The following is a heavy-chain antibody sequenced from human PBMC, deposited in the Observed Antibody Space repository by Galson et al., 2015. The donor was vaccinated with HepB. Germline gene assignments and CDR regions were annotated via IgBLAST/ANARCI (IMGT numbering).Heavy chain of an antibody. V-gene: IGHV3-23*01. Sequence: SLRLSCAASGFTFSSFAMSWVRQAPGKGLEWVSAISGSGFTTNYADSVKGRFTMSRDNSKNTLYLQMNSLRAEDTAMYYCAKYISSGPQRDFDYWGQGTLVTVSS. CDR2: ISGSGFTT. CDR3: AKYISSGPQRDFDY. J-gene: IGHJ4*02. D-gene: IGHD3-22*01. CDR1: GFTFSSFA.